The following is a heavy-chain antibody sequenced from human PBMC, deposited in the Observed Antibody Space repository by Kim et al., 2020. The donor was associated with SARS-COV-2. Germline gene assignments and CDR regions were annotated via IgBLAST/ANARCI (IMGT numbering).Heavy chain of an antibody. D-gene: IGHD5-12*01. CDR2: ISGSGGST. J-gene: IGHJ5*02. Sequence: GGSLRLSCAASGFTFSSYAMSWVRQAPGKGLEWVSAISGSGGSTYYADSVKGRFTISRDNSKNTLYLQMNSLRAEDTAVYYCAKDGTRWLQSGGWFDPWGQGTLVTVSS. CDR3: AKDGTRWLQSGGWFDP. CDR1: GFTFSSYA. V-gene: IGHV3-23*01.